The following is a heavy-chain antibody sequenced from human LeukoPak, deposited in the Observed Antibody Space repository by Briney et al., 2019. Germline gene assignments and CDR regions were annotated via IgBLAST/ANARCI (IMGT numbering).Heavy chain of an antibody. Sequence: GSLRLSCTASGFTFSSYAMLGVRQAPGKGLDWVALISFDGDNKYFADSVKGRFTISRDNSKNTLYLQMNSLRAEDTAVYYCARDGYNSRAFDIWGQGTMVTVSS. CDR1: GFTFSSYA. D-gene: IGHD5-24*01. CDR3: ARDGYNSRAFDI. CDR2: ISFDGDNK. J-gene: IGHJ3*02. V-gene: IGHV3-30-3*01.